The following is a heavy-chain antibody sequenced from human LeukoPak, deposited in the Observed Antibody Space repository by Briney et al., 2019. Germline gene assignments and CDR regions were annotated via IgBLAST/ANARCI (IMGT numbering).Heavy chain of an antibody. Sequence: GGSLRLSCAASGFTFDDYAMHWVRQAPGKGLEWVSGISWNSGSIGYADSVKGRFTISRDNAKNSLYLQMNSLRAEDTALYYCAKDLYSGSYGMCDYWGQGTLVTVSS. CDR2: ISWNSGSI. V-gene: IGHV3-9*01. CDR1: GFTFDDYA. D-gene: IGHD1-26*01. J-gene: IGHJ4*02. CDR3: AKDLYSGSYGMCDY.